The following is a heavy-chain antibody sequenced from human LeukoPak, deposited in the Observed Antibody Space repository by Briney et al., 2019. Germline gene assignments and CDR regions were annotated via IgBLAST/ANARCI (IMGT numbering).Heavy chain of an antibody. J-gene: IGHJ4*02. D-gene: IGHD6-13*01. V-gene: IGHV3-43*02. CDR3: AKDTSSSWNYFDY. CDR2: INGDGAIT. CDR1: GFTFDDYA. Sequence: GGSLRLSCAASGFTFDDYAMHWVRQPPGKGLEWVSLINGDGAITYYADSVKGRFTISRDNSKNSLYLQMNSLRTEDIALYYCAKDTSSSWNYFDYWGQGILVTVSS.